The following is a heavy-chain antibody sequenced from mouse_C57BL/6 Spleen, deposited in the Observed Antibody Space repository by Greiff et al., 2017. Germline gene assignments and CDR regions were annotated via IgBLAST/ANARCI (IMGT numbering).Heavy chain of an antibody. J-gene: IGHJ3*01. CDR1: GFNIKDDY. CDR2: IEPENGDT. CDR3: TGYGYDRGAWFAY. Sequence: VQLQQSGAELVRPGASVKLSCTASGFNIKDDYMHWVKQRPEQGLEWIGWIEPENGDTEYASKFQGKATITADTSSNTAYLQLSSLTSEDTAVYYCTGYGYDRGAWFAYGGQGTLVTVSA. V-gene: IGHV14-4*01. D-gene: IGHD2-2*01.